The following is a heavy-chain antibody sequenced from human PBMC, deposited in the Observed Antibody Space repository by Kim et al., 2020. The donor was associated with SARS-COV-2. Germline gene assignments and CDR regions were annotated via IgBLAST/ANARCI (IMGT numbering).Heavy chain of an antibody. Sequence: GYPTYAQGFTGRFVFSLDTSVSTAYLQISSLKAEDTAVYYCARDRARFDPWGQGTLVTVSS. V-gene: IGHV7-4-1*02. CDR3: ARDRARFDP. J-gene: IGHJ5*02. CDR2: GYP.